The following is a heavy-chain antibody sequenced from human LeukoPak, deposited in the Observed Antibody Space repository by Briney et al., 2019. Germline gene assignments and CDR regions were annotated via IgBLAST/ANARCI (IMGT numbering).Heavy chain of an antibody. CDR3: ARGDNWNGNYYYGMDV. CDR1: GYTFTGYY. Sequence: GASVKVSCKASGYTFTGYYMHWVRQAPGQGLEWMGWINPNSGDTNYAQKFQGRVTMTWDTSISTAYMELSRLRSDDTAVYYCARGDNWNGNYYYGMDVWGQGTTVTVSS. D-gene: IGHD1-20*01. CDR2: INPNSGDT. J-gene: IGHJ6*02. V-gene: IGHV1-2*02.